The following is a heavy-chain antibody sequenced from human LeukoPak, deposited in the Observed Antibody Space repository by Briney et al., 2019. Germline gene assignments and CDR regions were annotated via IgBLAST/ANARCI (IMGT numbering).Heavy chain of an antibody. V-gene: IGHV3-48*02. CDR2: ISGSSSAI. D-gene: IGHD1-26*01. J-gene: IGHJ4*02. Sequence: GGSLRLSCGASGFTFNSYSMNWVRQAPGKGLEWVSYISGSSSAIVYADSVKGRFTISRDNAKNSLYLQMNSLRDEDTAGYYCARWAPGGFDYWGQGTLVTVSS. CDR1: GFTFNSYS. CDR3: ARWAPGGFDY.